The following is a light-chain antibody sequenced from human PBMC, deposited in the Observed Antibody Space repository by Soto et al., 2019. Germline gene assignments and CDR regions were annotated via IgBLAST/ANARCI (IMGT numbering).Light chain of an antibody. V-gene: IGLV2-8*01. CDR1: SSDVGGSKY. Sequence: QSALTQPPSASGSPGQSVSISSSGGSSDVGGSKYVSWYQVKPGKAPRLIIYEVNRRPEGAPYRFSGSKSGNTASLTVSGLQAEDEGDYYCFSYADTNNFVFGSGTKLTVL. CDR2: EVN. J-gene: IGLJ1*01. CDR3: FSYADTNNFV.